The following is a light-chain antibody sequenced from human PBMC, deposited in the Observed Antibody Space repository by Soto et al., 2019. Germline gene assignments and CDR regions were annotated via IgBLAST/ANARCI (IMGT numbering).Light chain of an antibody. V-gene: IGKV1-5*01. CDR3: QQYKGYPWT. Sequence: DIQMTQSPSTLSASVGDRVTITCRASQSISFWLAWYQQKPGKAPKFLIFDASTVESGVPSRFSGSGSGTEFTLTISSLQPDDYATYYCQQYKGYPWTFGQGTKVDIK. CDR1: QSISFW. CDR2: DAS. J-gene: IGKJ1*01.